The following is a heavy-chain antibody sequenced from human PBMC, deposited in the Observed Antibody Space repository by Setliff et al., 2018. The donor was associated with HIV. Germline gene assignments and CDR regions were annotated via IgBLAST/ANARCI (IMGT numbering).Heavy chain of an antibody. D-gene: IGHD2-15*01. Sequence: PGGSLRLSCTASGFTLADYALSWVRQAPGKGLEWVGFIRHKAYGGTAEYDVSVKGRFTISRDDSKSITYLQMNGLQTEDTAIYYCTRESGGKIDYWGQGTLVTVSS. CDR3: TRESGGKIDY. V-gene: IGHV3-49*04. CDR1: GFTLADYA. CDR2: IRHKAYGGTA. J-gene: IGHJ4*02.